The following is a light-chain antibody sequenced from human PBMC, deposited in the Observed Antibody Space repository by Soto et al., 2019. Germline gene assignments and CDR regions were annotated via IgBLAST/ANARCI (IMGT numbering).Light chain of an antibody. J-gene: IGLJ1*01. V-gene: IGLV1-51*01. CDR2: DNT. CDR3: ATWDGGLTPQGV. CDR1: SSNIGKYY. Sequence: QSFLSQQPSVSAAPGQRVTIACSGSSSNIGKYYVSWYQQVPGTAPTLLIYDNTQRPSGIPDRFSGSKSGTSATLAITGLQTGDEADYYCATWDGGLTPQGVFGTGTKVTVL.